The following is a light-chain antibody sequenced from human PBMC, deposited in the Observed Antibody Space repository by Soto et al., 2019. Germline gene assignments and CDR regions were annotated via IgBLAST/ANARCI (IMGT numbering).Light chain of an antibody. V-gene: IGLV3-21*02. CDR1: NIGLKS. Sequence: SYELTQPPSVSVAPGQTARITCGGDNIGLKSVQWYQQNPGQAPVLVVYDASDRPSGIPERFSGSNSGNTATLTISRVGAGDEADYYCQVWDSSSDVIFGGGTKVTVL. CDR3: QVWDSSSDVI. CDR2: DAS. J-gene: IGLJ2*01.